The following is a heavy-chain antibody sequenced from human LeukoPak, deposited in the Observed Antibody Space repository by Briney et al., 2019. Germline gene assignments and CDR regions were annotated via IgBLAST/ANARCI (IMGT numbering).Heavy chain of an antibody. CDR3: AKIRDGSGYPRYFQH. J-gene: IGHJ1*01. CDR2: ISGSGGST. Sequence: PGRSLRLSCAASGFTFSSYAMHWVRQAPGKGLEWVSAISGSGGSTYYADSVKGRFTISRDSSKNTLYLQMNSLRAEDTAVYYCAKIRDGSGYPRYFQHWGQGTLVTVSS. V-gene: IGHV3-23*01. D-gene: IGHD3-22*01. CDR1: GFTFSSYA.